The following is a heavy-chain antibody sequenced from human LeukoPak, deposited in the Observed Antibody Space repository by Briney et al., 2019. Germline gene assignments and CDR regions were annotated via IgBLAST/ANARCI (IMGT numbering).Heavy chain of an antibody. D-gene: IGHD3-16*01. CDR3: ARDGGFGGPGGDNWFDS. J-gene: IGHJ5*01. CDR2: IYSDGGT. Sequence: GGSLRLSCAASGFTVSAEYMSWVRQGPGKGLDWISSIYSDGGTNYADSVKGRFTISRDNSKNTLYLQMNSLRPEDTAVYYCARDGGFGGPGGDNWFDSWGQGALVTVSS. CDR1: GFTVSAEY. V-gene: IGHV3-66*02.